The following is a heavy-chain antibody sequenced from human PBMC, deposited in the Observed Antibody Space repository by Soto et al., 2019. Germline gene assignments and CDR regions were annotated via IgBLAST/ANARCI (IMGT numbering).Heavy chain of an antibody. CDR3: TTDLVGYCSGGSCYSGWFDP. V-gene: IGHV3-15*01. D-gene: IGHD2-15*01. Sequence: EVQLVESGGGLVKPGGSLRLSCAASGFTFSNAWMSWVRQAPGKGLEWVGRIKSKTDGGTTDYSAPVKVRFTISRDDSKNTLYLQMNRLKTEDTAVYYCTTDLVGYCSGGSCYSGWFDPWGQGTLVTVSS. CDR2: IKSKTDGGTT. CDR1: GFTFSNAW. J-gene: IGHJ5*02.